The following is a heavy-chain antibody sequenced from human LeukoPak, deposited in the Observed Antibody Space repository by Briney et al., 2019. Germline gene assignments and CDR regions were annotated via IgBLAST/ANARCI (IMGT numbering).Heavy chain of an antibody. CDR2: IWYDGSNK. D-gene: IGHD3-10*01. CDR1: GFTFSSYG. Sequence: EGSLRLSCAASGFTFSSYGMHWVRQAPGKGLEWVAVIWYDGSNKYYADSVKGRFTISRDNSKNTLYLQMNSLRAEDTAVYYWARDPLPMVRGKDGMDVWGQGTTVTVSS. V-gene: IGHV3-33*01. J-gene: IGHJ6*02. CDR3: ARDPLPMVRGKDGMDV.